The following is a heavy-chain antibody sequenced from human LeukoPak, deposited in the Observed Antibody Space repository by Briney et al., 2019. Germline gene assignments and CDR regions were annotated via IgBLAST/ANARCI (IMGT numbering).Heavy chain of an antibody. Sequence: GGSLRLSCAASGFTVSSNYMSWVRQAPGKGLEWVSIIYSGGSTFYADSVKGRFTISRDNSKNTLYLQMNSLRAEDTAVYYCARGGSYLSALDIWGQGTMVTVSS. CDR1: GFTVSSNY. J-gene: IGHJ3*02. D-gene: IGHD1-26*01. CDR3: ARGGSYLSALDI. CDR2: IYSGGST. V-gene: IGHV3-53*01.